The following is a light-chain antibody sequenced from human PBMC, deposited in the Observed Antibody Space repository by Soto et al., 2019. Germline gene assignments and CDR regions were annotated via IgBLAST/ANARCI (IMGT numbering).Light chain of an antibody. V-gene: IGKV1-27*01. Sequence: DIQMTQSPSSLSASVGGRVTITCRASQDISNFLAWYQQKPGEPPQLLIYAASTLQSGVPYRFSASGSGTDFTLTVTNLQPEDFATYYCQKYSSAPLTFGGGTRVEIK. CDR1: QDISNF. J-gene: IGKJ4*01. CDR3: QKYSSAPLT. CDR2: AAS.